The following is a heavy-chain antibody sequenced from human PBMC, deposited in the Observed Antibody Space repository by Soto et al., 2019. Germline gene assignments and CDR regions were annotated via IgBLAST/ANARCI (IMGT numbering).Heavy chain of an antibody. CDR2: ISTSGDTK. J-gene: IGHJ4*02. Sequence: GGSLRLSCAASGFTFSSYEMNWVRQAPGKGLEWVSYISTSGDTKYYADSVKGRFTISRNNAKNSLYLQMNSLRAEDTAVYYCARDGYSYGSPFDYWGQGTLVTVSS. CDR3: ARDGYSYGSPFDY. D-gene: IGHD5-18*01. CDR1: GFTFSSYE. V-gene: IGHV3-48*03.